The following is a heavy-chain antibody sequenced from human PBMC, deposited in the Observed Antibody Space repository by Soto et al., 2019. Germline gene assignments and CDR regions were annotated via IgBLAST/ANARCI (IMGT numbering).Heavy chain of an antibody. CDR3: AKDLRVNGYLDY. V-gene: IGHV3-23*01. D-gene: IGHD3-10*01. CDR1: GFTFSDYA. CDR2: ISKSSGSK. J-gene: IGHJ4*02. Sequence: GGSLRLSCTASGFTFSDYAMGWVRLAPGKGLEWVSTISKSSGSKYYADSVRGRFAVSRDNSRNILYLQMNSLRAEDTAVYYCAKDLRVNGYLDYWGQGTLVTVSS.